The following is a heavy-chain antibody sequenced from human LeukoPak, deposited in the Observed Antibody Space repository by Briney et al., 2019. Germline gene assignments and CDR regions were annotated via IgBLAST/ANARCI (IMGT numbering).Heavy chain of an antibody. CDR1: AFTFNSYA. CDR3: AREVGEFDY. J-gene: IGHJ4*02. V-gene: IGHV3-23*01. CDR2: ISHSGGST. D-gene: IGHD3-3*01. Sequence: PGGSLRLSCAASAFTFNSYAMSWVRQAPGKGLEWVSSISHSGGSTYYADSVRGRSTISRDNSENTLYLQMNSLRAEDTAVYYCAREVGEFDYWGQGTLVTVSS.